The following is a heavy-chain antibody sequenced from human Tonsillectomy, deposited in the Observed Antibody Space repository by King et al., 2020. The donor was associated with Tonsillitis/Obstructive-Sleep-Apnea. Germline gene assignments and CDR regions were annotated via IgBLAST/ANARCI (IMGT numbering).Heavy chain of an antibody. CDR3: SHTVVTVNYYYYMDV. V-gene: IGHV3-73*02. CDR1: GFTFSGCA. Sequence: VQLVESGGGLVQPGGSLKLSYAASGFTFSGCAMHWVRQASGKGLEWVGRIRSNANSYATAYAASGKGRCTISSDDSKNTAYLQMNSLKTEDTAVYYCSHTVVTVNYYYYMDVWGKGTTVTVSS. CDR2: IRSNANSYAT. D-gene: IGHD4-23*01. J-gene: IGHJ6*03.